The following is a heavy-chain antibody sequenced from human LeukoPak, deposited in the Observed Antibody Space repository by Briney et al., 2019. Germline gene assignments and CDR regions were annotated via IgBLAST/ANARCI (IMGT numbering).Heavy chain of an antibody. CDR3: ARMTTADY. D-gene: IGHD4-11*01. J-gene: IGHJ4*02. Sequence: PGGSLRLSCAASGVTFSSYAMHWVRQAPGKGLEYVSAISSNGGSTYYANSVKGRFTISRDNSKNTLYLQMGSLRAEDMAVYYCARMTTADYWGQGTLVTVSS. CDR1: GVTFSSYA. CDR2: ISSNGGST. V-gene: IGHV3-64*01.